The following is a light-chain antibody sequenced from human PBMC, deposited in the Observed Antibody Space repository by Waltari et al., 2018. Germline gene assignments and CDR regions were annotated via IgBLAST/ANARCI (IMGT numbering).Light chain of an antibody. J-gene: IGKJ1*01. CDR1: QSVSSN. Sequence: EIVMTQSPATLAVSPGERAALSCRASQSVSSNLAWYQQQPGQAPRLLIYGAATRATGIPARFSGRGSGTEFTLTISSLQSEDFAVYYCQQYNNWPPWKFGQGTKVEMK. CDR3: QQYNNWPPWK. CDR2: GAA. V-gene: IGKV3-15*01.